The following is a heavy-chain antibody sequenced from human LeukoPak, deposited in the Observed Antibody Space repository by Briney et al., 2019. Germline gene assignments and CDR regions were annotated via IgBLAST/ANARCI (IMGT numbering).Heavy chain of an antibody. D-gene: IGHD5-24*01. J-gene: IGHJ6*03. V-gene: IGHV3-7*01. CDR2: IKQDGSEK. Sequence: GGSLRLSCAASGFTFSSYWMSWVRQAPGKGLERGANIKQDGSEKYYVDSVKGRFTISRDNAKTSLYLQMNSLRAEDTAVYYCARVRMATSYYYYYYMDVWGKGTTVTVSS. CDR3: ARVRMATSYYYYYYMDV. CDR1: GFTFSSYW.